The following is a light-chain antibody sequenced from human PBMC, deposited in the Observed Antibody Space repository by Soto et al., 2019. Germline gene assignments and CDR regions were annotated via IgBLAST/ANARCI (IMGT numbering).Light chain of an antibody. J-gene: IGLJ1*01. Sequence: QSALTRPPSVSAAPGQKVTISCSGSSSNIGNNYVSWYQQLPGTAPKLLIYENNKRPSGIPDRFSGSKSGTSATLGITGLQTGDEADYYRGTWDSSLSAGVFGTGTKVTVL. CDR2: ENN. V-gene: IGLV1-51*02. CDR1: SSNIGNNY. CDR3: GTWDSSLSAGV.